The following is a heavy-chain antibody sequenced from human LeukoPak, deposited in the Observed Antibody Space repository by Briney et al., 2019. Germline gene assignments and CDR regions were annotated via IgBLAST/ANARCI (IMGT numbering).Heavy chain of an antibody. CDR3: VRAPPGTGWLIDH. CDR2: INTAADT. D-gene: IGHD6-19*01. CDR1: GFAFSNYD. V-gene: IGHV3-13*04. J-gene: IGHJ4*02. Sequence: GGPLRLSCAASGFAFSNYDMLWVRQATGKGLEWVSAINTAADTYYPASVKGRFTISRENAKRSLYLQMNSLRVGDTAVYYCVRAPPGTGWLIDHWGQGTLVAVSP.